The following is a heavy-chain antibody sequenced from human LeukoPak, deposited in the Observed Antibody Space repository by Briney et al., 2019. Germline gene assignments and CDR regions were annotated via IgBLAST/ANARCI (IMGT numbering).Heavy chain of an antibody. Sequence: PGGSLRLTCSASGFTFSSYAMHWVRQAPGKGLEYVSAISSNGGSTYYADSVKGRFTISRDNSKNTLYLEMNSLRVEDTAVYYCAKSPALVVTIGAYYFDYWGQGTLVTVSS. CDR3: AKSPALVVTIGAYYFDY. CDR1: GFTFSSYA. D-gene: IGHD2-21*02. J-gene: IGHJ4*02. V-gene: IGHV3-64*04. CDR2: ISSNGGST.